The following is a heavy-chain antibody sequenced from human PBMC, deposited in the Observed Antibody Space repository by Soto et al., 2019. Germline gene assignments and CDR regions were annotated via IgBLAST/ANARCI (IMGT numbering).Heavy chain of an antibody. J-gene: IGHJ4*02. CDR1: GFTFSSDW. CDR2: ISSDGSSI. V-gene: IGHV3-74*01. CDR3: GRSREGYSYFEH. Sequence: EVQLVESGGGFVQPGGSLRLACAASGFTFSSDWMHWVRQAPGEGPVWVSRISSDGSSIYYADSVKGRFTVSRDNAKNTLYLQMSSLRADDTAVYYCGRSREGYSYFEHWGQGILVTVSS. D-gene: IGHD4-4*01.